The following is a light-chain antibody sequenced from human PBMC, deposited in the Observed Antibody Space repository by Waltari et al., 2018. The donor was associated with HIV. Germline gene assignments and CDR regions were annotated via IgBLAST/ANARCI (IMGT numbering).Light chain of an antibody. CDR3: SSHAGINTYV. CDR2: DVT. J-gene: IGLJ1*01. V-gene: IGLV2-11*01. CDR1: NGDVGDSDF. Sequence: QSALTQARSVSGSPGQSVTISCTGTNGDVGDSDFVSWYQQHPGKAPRLIIFDVTKRPSGVPDRFSGSRSGNTASLTISGLQADDEAEYFCSSHAGINTYVFGLVTTVSVL.